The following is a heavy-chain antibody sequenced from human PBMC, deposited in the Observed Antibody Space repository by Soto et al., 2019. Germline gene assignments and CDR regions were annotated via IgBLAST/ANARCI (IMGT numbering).Heavy chain of an antibody. Sequence: QVQLQASGPGLVKPSQTLSLTCTVSGDSISSGGYYWSWIRQHPGKGLEWIGYIYYSGTTYYNPSLESRVTISADTSENQFSLKVNSVTVADTAVYYCASTYYTGSSGPFDYWGRGTLVTVSS. D-gene: IGHD3-22*01. CDR3: ASTYYTGSSGPFDY. V-gene: IGHV4-31*03. CDR1: GDSISSGGYY. J-gene: IGHJ4*02. CDR2: IYYSGTT.